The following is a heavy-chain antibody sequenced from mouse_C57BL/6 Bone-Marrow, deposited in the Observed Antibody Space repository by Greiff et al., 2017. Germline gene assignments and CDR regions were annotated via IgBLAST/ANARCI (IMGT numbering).Heavy chain of an antibody. J-gene: IGHJ1*03. V-gene: IGHV1-9*01. CDR1: GYTFTGYW. CDR2: ILPGSGST. D-gene: IGHD2-10*01. Sequence: QVQLKQSGAELMKPGASVKLSCKATGYTFTGYWIEWVKQRPGHGLEWIGEILPGSGSTNYNEKFKGKATFTADTSSNTAYMQLSSLTTEDSAIYYCARGFSYHANLTWYFDVWGTGTTVTVSS. CDR3: ARGFSYHANLTWYFDV.